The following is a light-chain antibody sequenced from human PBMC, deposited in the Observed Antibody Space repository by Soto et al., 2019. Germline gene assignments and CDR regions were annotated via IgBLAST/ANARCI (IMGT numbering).Light chain of an antibody. J-gene: IGKJ4*01. CDR1: QDISNY. CDR2: DAS. V-gene: IGKV1-33*01. Sequence: DIQMTQSPSSLSASVGDRVTITCQASQDISNYLNWYQQKPGKAPKLLIYDASNLETGVPSRFSGSGSGTYFTFTISSLQPEDIVTYYCQQCDNLPLTFGGGTKVEIK. CDR3: QQCDNLPLT.